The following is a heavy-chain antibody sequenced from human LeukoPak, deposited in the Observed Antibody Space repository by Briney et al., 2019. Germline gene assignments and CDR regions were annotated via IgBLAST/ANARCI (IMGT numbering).Heavy chain of an antibody. V-gene: IGHV4-34*01. D-gene: IGHD5-18*01. CDR2: INHSGST. CDR1: GGSFSGYY. J-gene: IGHJ4*02. CDR3: ASTPLVQLWSWGGFDY. Sequence: SETLSLTCAVYGGSFSGYYWSWIRQPPGKRLEWIGEINHSGSTNYNPSLKSRVTISVDTSKNQFSLKLSSVTAADTAVYYCASTPLVQLWSWGGFDYWGQGTLVTVSS.